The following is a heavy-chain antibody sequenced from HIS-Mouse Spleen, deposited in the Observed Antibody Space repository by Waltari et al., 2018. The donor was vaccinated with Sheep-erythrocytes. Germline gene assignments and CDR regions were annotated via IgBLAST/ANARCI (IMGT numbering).Heavy chain of an antibody. Sequence: QVQLQQWGAGLLKPSETLSLTCAVYGGSFSGYYWSWIRQPPGKGLEWIGEINHSGSTNSNPYLQSRVTISVDTAKNQFSRKLSSVTAADTAVYYCARGTELELRRGDAFDIWGQGTMVTVSS. D-gene: IGHD1-7*01. CDR1: GGSFSGYY. CDR3: ARGTELELRRGDAFDI. J-gene: IGHJ3*02. V-gene: IGHV4-34*01. CDR2: INHSGST.